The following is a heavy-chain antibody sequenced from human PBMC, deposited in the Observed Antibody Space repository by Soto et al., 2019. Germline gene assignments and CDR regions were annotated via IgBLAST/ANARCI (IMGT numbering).Heavy chain of an antibody. CDR3: AREAPYNWNLDY. J-gene: IGHJ4*02. CDR2: INAGNGNT. V-gene: IGHV1-3*01. CDR1: GYTFTSYA. D-gene: IGHD1-20*01. Sequence: ASVKFSCKASGYTFTSYAMHWVRQAPGQRLEWMGWINAGNGNTKYSQKFQGRVTITRDTSASTAYMELSSLRSEDTAVYYCAREAPYNWNLDYRGQGTLVTVSS.